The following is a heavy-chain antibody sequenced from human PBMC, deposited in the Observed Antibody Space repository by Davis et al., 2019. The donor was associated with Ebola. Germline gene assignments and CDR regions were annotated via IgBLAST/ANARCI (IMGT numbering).Heavy chain of an antibody. Sequence: GESLKISCAASGFTFSSYWMNWVRQAPGKGLEWVANIKQDGGEKFYVDSAKGRFTISRDNAKNSLYLQMNSLRAEDTAVYYCARDQVAVDLLDYWGQGTLVTVSS. CDR2: IKQDGGEK. CDR1: GFTFSSYW. V-gene: IGHV3-7*01. D-gene: IGHD6-19*01. CDR3: ARDQVAVDLLDY. J-gene: IGHJ4*02.